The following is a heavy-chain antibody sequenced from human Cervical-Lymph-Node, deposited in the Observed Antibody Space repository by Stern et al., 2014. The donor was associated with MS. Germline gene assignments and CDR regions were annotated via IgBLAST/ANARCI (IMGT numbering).Heavy chain of an antibody. Sequence: EVQLVESGGGLVQPGGSLRLSCVASGFTFSSYWMNWVRQAPGKGLEWVANIKQDGSEKFYGDSVKGRVTISRDNTKSSLYLQVNSLRAEDTAVYYCARGRFVDIAMDYWGQGTLVTVSS. D-gene: IGHD5-18*01. CDR1: GFTFSSYW. J-gene: IGHJ4*02. CDR3: ARGRFVDIAMDY. V-gene: IGHV3-7*01. CDR2: IKQDGSEK.